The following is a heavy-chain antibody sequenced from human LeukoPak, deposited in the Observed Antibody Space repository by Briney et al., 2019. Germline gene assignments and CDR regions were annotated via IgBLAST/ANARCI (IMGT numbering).Heavy chain of an antibody. CDR2: TYYTGST. V-gene: IGHV4-39*01. D-gene: IGHD3-9*01. J-gene: IGHJ4*02. CDR1: GGSVSSYEYY. CDR3: SRVSKGRYFDFIFDH. Sequence: PSETLSLTCTVSGGSVSSYEYYWGWIRQPPGKGLEWIGNTYYTGSTYYNPSLRSRVTMSVDTSKNQFSLKMSSVTAADTAVYYCSRVSKGRYFDFIFDHWGQGTVVTVSS.